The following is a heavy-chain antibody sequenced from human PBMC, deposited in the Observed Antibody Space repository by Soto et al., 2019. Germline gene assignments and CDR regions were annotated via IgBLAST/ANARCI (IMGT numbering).Heavy chain of an antibody. D-gene: IGHD1-26*01. CDR3: ARGRVDGGELDL. CDR2: IWYDASNK. V-gene: IGHV3-33*01. J-gene: IGHJ4*02. CDR1: GFTFRTYG. Sequence: VQLAESGGGVVQPGRSLRLSCAASGFTFRTYGMYWVRQAPGKGLEWVAVIWYDASNKYYADSVKGRFTISRDNSENRLYLQMNSLRAEDTAVYYCARGRVDGGELDLWGQGTLVTVSS.